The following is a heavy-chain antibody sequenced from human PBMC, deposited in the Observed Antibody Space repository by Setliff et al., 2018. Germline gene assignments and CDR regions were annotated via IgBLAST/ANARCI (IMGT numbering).Heavy chain of an antibody. CDR3: ARGTDYHGSGSYWAKDV. D-gene: IGHD3-10*01. CDR1: GYTFTGHY. Sequence: ASVKVSCKASGYTFTGHYIHWVRQAPRQGLEWMGWINPRTGVTNYAQKFKGRVTMTRDTSITTVYMDLSSLKSDDTAVYYCARGTDYHGSGSYWAKDVWGKGTTVTVSS. J-gene: IGHJ6*04. V-gene: IGHV1-2*02. CDR2: INPRTGVT.